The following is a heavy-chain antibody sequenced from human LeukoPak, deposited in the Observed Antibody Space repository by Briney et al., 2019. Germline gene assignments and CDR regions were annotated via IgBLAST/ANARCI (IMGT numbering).Heavy chain of an antibody. J-gene: IGHJ4*02. D-gene: IGHD1-26*01. CDR1: GFTFSYAW. CDR2: IKSKTDGGTT. Sequence: PGGSLRLSCAASGFTFSYAWMSWVRQAPGRGLEWIGRIKSKTDGGTTDYAASVKGRFTISRDDSKNTLYLQMNSLKTEDTAVYYCTTGPVRQRYSGSYYIDFRGQGTLVTVSS. V-gene: IGHV3-15*01. CDR3: TTGPVRQRYSGSYYIDF.